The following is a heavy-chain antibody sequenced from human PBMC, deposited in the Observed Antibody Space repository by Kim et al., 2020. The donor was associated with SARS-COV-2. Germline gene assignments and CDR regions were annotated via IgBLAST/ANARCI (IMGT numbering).Heavy chain of an antibody. CDR1: GGSISSSSYY. CDR2: IYYSGST. V-gene: IGHV4-39*01. Sequence: SETLSLTCTVSGGSISSSSYYWGWIRQPPGKGLEWIGSIYYSGSTYYNPSLKSRVTISVDTSKNQFSLKLSSVTAADTAVYYCARPRGQQLVIDIWGQGTMVTVSS. CDR3: ARPRGQQLVIDI. D-gene: IGHD6-13*01. J-gene: IGHJ3*02.